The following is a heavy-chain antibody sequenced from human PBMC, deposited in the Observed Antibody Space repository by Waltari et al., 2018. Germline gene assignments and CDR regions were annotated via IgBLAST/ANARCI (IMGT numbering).Heavy chain of an antibody. J-gene: IGHJ4*02. V-gene: IGHV3-30*02. CDR2: IRYDGSNK. CDR1: GLTFSSYG. CDR3: AKERRYFDY. Sequence: QVQLVESGGGVVQPGGSLRLSCAASGLTFSSYGMPWVRQGPGKWLEWVACIRYDGSNKYYADSWKGRFTISRDNSKNTLYLQMNSLRAEDTAVYYCAKERRYFDYWGQGTLVTVSS.